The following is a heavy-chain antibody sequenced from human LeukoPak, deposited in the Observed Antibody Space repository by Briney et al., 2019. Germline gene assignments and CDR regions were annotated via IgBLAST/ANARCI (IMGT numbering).Heavy chain of an antibody. J-gene: IGHJ4*02. Sequence: TGGSLRLSCAASGFTFSSYSMNWVRQAPGKGLEWVSSISGNGGYTYHADSVKGRFTISRDNSKNTLYMQMNSLRAEDTAVYYCAKGNNGCYDSWGQGTLVTVSS. V-gene: IGHV3-23*01. CDR3: AKGNNGCYDS. D-gene: IGHD2-15*01. CDR2: ISGNGGYT. CDR1: GFTFSSYS.